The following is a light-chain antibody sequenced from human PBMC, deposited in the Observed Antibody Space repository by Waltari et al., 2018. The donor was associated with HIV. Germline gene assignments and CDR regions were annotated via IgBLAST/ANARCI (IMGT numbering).Light chain of an antibody. V-gene: IGKV1-39*01. CDR3: QQSYSTPRT. Sequence: DIQMTQSPSSLSASVGDRVTIACRASQTISSYLNWYQQKPEKAPELLIYAASSLQSGVPSRFSGSGSGTDFTLTISSLQPEDFATYYCQQSYSTPRTFGQGTKVATK. J-gene: IGKJ1*01. CDR2: AAS. CDR1: QTISSY.